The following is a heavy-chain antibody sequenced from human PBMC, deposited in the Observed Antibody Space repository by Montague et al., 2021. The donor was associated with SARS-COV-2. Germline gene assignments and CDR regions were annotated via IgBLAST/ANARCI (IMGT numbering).Heavy chain of an antibody. CDR1: GGSISSSHW. Sequence: SETLSLTCGVSGGSISSSHWWNWVRQPPGKGLEWIGEIYHSGSTNYNPSLKNRVIISIDKSKNQFSLRLSSVTAADTAVYYCARHGYYETYDAFDIWGQGTMVTVSS. CDR3: ARHGYYETYDAFDI. J-gene: IGHJ3*02. V-gene: IGHV4-4*02. CDR2: IYHSGST. D-gene: IGHD3-22*01.